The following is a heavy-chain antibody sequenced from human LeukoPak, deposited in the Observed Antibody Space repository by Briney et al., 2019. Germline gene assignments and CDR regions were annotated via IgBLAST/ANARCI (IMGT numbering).Heavy chain of an antibody. J-gene: IGHJ5*02. D-gene: IGHD1-26*01. V-gene: IGHV1-69*13. CDR2: IIPIFGTA. Sequence: ASVKVSCKASGGTFSSYAVSWVRQAPGQGLEWMGGIIPIFGTANYAQKFQGRVTITADESTSTAYMELGSLRSEDTAVYYCARGSSGSYVYNWFDPWGQGTLVTVSS. CDR3: ARGSSGSYVYNWFDP. CDR1: GGTFSSYA.